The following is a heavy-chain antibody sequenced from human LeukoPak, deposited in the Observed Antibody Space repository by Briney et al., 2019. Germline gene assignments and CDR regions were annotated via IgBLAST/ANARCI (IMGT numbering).Heavy chain of an antibody. J-gene: IGHJ4*02. CDR1: GGSISSSSYY. Sequence: SETLSLTCTVSGGSISSSSYYWGWIRQPPGKGLEWIGNIYYSGNTYYNPSLKSRVTISLDTSKNQFSLKLSSVTAADTAVYYCARNLPLYDILTGYFDYWGQGTLVTVSS. D-gene: IGHD3-9*01. CDR3: ARNLPLYDILTGYFDY. V-gene: IGHV4-39*07. CDR2: IYYSGNT.